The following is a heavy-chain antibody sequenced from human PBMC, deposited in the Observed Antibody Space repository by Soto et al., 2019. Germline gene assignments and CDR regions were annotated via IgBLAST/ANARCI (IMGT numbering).Heavy chain of an antibody. V-gene: IGHV4-59*01. CDR2: IYYSGST. Sequence: QVQLQESGPGLVKPSETLSLTCTVSGGSISSYYWSWIRQPPGKGLEWIGYIYYSGSTNYNPSLKSRVTISVDTSKNQFSLKLSSVTAADTAVYYCARGVVPAAPNWFDPWGQGTLVTVSS. D-gene: IGHD2-2*01. CDR1: GGSISSYY. CDR3: ARGVVPAAPNWFDP. J-gene: IGHJ5*02.